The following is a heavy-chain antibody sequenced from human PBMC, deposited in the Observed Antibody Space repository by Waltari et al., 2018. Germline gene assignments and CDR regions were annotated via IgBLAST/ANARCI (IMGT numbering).Heavy chain of an antibody. CDR2: TTDGNAYL. J-gene: IGHJ4*02. Sequence: VQLVESGGGLVKPGGSLRLSCAVSGFTIRNFGMSWVRQAPGKGLEWVATTTDGNAYLYYADSVRGRFTVSTDNAKSSLYLQINNLRAEDTGVYYCVRALTTPNDYWGRGTLVTVSS. CDR3: VRALTTPNDY. V-gene: IGHV3-21*03. D-gene: IGHD4-17*01. CDR1: GFTIRNFG.